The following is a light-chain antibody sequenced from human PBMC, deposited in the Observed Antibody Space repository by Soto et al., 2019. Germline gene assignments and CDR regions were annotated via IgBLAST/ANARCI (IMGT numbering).Light chain of an antibody. CDR1: QALNTR. Sequence: EIVFTQSAATLSAFPGDRVTLSCRASQALNTRLAWYQHKPGQAPRLLIYLTSNRAAGVPSRFSAWGSETDFTLTISRLEPEDFAVYYCHQYGSSLPVTFGQGTRLEIK. CDR3: HQYGSSLPVT. CDR2: LTS. V-gene: IGKV3-20*01. J-gene: IGKJ5*01.